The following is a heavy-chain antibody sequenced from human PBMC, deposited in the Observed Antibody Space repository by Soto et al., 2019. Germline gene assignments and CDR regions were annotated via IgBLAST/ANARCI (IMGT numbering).Heavy chain of an antibody. D-gene: IGHD5-12*01. J-gene: IGHJ4*02. V-gene: IGHV4-59*07. Sequence: PSYTLALTCTVSGGSINNYYWSGVRQPPGKGLGWIGYVYYSGTHNYNPSIESPLTISIXXXXXXFXLXLXXXAASXTAVYYCARVQMATLYFDYWGQGALVPVS. CDR3: ARVQMATLYFDY. CDR2: VYYSGTH. CDR1: GGSINNYY.